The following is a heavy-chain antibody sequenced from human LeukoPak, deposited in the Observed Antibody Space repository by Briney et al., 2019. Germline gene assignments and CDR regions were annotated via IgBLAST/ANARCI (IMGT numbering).Heavy chain of an antibody. CDR1: GYTFTSYD. J-gene: IGHJ4*02. CDR3: ARGGELWFGELADRRLIDY. CDR2: TNTNTGNP. D-gene: IGHD3-10*01. Sequence: AASVKVSCKASGYTFTSYDINWARQAPGQGLEWMGWTNTNTGNPTYAQGFTGRFVFSLDTSVSTAYLQISSLKAEDTAVYYCARGGELWFGELADRRLIDYWGQGTLVTVSS. V-gene: IGHV7-4-1*02.